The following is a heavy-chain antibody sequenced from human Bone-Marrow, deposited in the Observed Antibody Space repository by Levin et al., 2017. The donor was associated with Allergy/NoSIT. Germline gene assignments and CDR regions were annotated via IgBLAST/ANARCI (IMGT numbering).Heavy chain of an antibody. Sequence: KPGGSLRLSCKTSGYTFIDFYIHWVRQAPGQGLEWMGWINANSGGTNFARKFQGRVSLTRDTSSSTVYMELSSLTSDDRAIYYCARGVWSSGTNWFDPWGQGTLVTVSS. CDR2: INANSGGT. V-gene: IGHV1-2*02. CDR3: ARGVWSSGTNWFDP. CDR1: GYTFIDFY. D-gene: IGHD3-10*01. J-gene: IGHJ5*02.